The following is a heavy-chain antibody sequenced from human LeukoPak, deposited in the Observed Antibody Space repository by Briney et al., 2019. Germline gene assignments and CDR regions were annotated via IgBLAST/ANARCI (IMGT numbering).Heavy chain of an antibody. CDR3: ARILAYYDFWSGYLDY. CDR1: GFTFSSYA. J-gene: IGHJ4*02. Sequence: GGSLRLSCAASGFTFSSYAMSWVRQAPGKGLEWVSSISSSSSYIYYADSVKGRFTISRDNAKNSLYLQMNSLRAEDTAVYYCARILAYYDFWSGYLDYWGQGTLVTVSS. CDR2: ISSSSSYI. V-gene: IGHV3-21*01. D-gene: IGHD3-3*01.